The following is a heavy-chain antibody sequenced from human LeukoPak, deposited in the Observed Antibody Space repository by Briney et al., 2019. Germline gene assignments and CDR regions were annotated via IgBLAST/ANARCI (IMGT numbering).Heavy chain of an antibody. Sequence: PSETLSLTCTVSGGSISSSSYYWGWIRQPPGKGLEWIGSIYYSGSTYYNPSLKSRVSVSVDTSKNQFSLKLSSVTAADTAVYYCASIAAAGTLDYWGQGTLVTVSS. CDR3: ASIAAAGTLDY. CDR1: GGSISSSSYY. V-gene: IGHV4-39*07. J-gene: IGHJ4*02. D-gene: IGHD6-13*01. CDR2: IYYSGST.